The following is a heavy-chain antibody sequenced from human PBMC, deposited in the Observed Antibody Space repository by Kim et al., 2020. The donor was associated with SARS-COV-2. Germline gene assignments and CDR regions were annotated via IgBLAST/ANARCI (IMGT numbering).Heavy chain of an antibody. J-gene: IGHJ4*02. CDR1: GFTFDDYA. D-gene: IGHD3-9*01. V-gene: IGHV3-9*01. Sequence: GGSLRLSCAASGFTFDDYAMHWVRQAPGKGLEWVSGISWNSGSIGYADSVKGRFTISRDNAKNSLYLQMNSLRAEDTALYYCATDVILTGYWNGYWGQGTLVTVSS. CDR3: ATDVILTGYWNGY. CDR2: ISWNSGSI.